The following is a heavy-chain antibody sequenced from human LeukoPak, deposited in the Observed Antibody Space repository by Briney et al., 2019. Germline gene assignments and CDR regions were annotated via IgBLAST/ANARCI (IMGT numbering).Heavy chain of an antibody. CDR2: IYHSGST. V-gene: IGHV4-34*01. D-gene: IGHD2-2*01. Sequence: SETLSLTCAVYGGSFSGYYWGWIRQPPGKGLEWIGDIYHSGSTSYNPSLERRITRSGDTSKNQFSLKLSSVTAADTAVYYCARGRCSSTSCYEYYYYYIDVGEKGTTVTVPS. J-gene: IGHJ6*03. CDR1: GGSFSGYY. CDR3: ARGRCSSTSCYEYYYYYIDV.